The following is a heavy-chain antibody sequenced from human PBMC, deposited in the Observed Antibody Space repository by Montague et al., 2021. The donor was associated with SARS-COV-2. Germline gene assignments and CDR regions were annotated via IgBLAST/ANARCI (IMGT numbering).Heavy chain of an antibody. Sequence: TLFLTCTVSGGSVNSGNYYWSWIRQPAGKRLEWMGRISTSGNTSYNPSLKSRLSILVDTSKNQFSLNLRSVTAADTAVYYCARDTEVEIRTYSYYKMDVWGLGTTVTVSS. CDR2: ISTSGNT. D-gene: IGHD2-21*01. J-gene: IGHJ6*02. V-gene: IGHV4-61*02. CDR3: ARDTEVEIRTYSYYKMDV. CDR1: GGSVNSGNYY.